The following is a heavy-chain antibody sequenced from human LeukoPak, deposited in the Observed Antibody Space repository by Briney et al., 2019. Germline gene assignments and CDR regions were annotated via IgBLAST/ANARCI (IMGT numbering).Heavy chain of an antibody. J-gene: IGHJ4*02. CDR3: AREDTCSSTSCPGPKRY. CDR2: ISSSSSYI. V-gene: IGHV3-21*01. CDR1: GFTFSSYS. D-gene: IGHD2-2*01. Sequence: GGSLRLSCAASGFTFSSYSMNWVRQAPGKGLEWVSSISSSSSYIYYADSVKGRFTISRDNAKNSLYLQMNSLRAEDTAVYYCAREDTCSSTSCPGPKRYWGQGTLVTASS.